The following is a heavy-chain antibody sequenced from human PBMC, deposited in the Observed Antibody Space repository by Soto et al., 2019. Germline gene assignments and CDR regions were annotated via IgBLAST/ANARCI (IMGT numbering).Heavy chain of an antibody. Sequence: QVQLVQSGAEVKKPGSSVKVSCKASGGTFSSYAISWVRQAPGQGLEWMGGIIPIFGTANYAQKFQGRVTITADESTSTADMELSSLRSEDTAVYYCARDAAVAGISIVDYWGQGTLVTVSS. CDR1: GGTFSSYA. V-gene: IGHV1-69*12. CDR2: IIPIFGTA. D-gene: IGHD6-19*01. J-gene: IGHJ4*02. CDR3: ARDAAVAGISIVDY.